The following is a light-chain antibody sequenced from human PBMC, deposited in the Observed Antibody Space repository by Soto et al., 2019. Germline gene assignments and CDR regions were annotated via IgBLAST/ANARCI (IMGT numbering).Light chain of an antibody. CDR3: GADHGSGSTFVYV. CDR2: VGTGGIVG. Sequence: QSVLTQPPSASASLGASVTLTCTLSSGYDNYKVDWYQQRPGKGPRFVMRVGTGGIVGSKGDGIPDRFSVLGSGLNRYLTIKNIQEEDESDYHCGADHGSGSTFVYVFGTGTKVTGL. CDR1: SGYDNYK. J-gene: IGLJ1*01. V-gene: IGLV9-49*01.